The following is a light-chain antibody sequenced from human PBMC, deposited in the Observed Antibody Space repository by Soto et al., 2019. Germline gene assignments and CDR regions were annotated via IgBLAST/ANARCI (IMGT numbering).Light chain of an antibody. CDR2: GES. Sequence: ILLTQSTGTLSLSPGERATLSCRASQSVSSSYLAWYQQKPGQAARLLIYGESARATGIPARFSGSGSGTEFTLTISSLQSEDFAVYYCQQYNNWPPITFGQGTRLEI. J-gene: IGKJ5*01. CDR1: QSVSSSY. V-gene: IGKV3-15*01. CDR3: QQYNNWPPIT.